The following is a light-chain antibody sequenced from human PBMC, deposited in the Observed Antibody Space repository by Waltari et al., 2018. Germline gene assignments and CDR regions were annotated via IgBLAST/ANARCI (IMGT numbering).Light chain of an antibody. CDR2: RAS. CDR3: QQHGTLPAT. V-gene: IGKV3-20*01. CDR1: QSVDSSS. Sequence: EIVLTQSPGTASLSPGERVTLSCRASQSVDSSSLAWYQQKPGQAPRLVIYRASRRATGIPDRFSGSGSGTDFSLTINRLEPEDFAVYYCQQHGTLPATFGQGTKVEIK. J-gene: IGKJ1*01.